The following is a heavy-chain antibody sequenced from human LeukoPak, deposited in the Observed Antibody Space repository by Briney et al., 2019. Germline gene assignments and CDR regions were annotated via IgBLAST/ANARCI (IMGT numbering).Heavy chain of an antibody. V-gene: IGHV1-8*01. CDR2: MNPNSGNT. D-gene: IGHD1-1*01. CDR1: GYTFTSYD. Sequence: GASVKVSCKASGYTFTSYDINWVRQATGQGLEWMGWMNPNSGNTGYAQKFQGRVTMTRNTSISTAYMELSSLRSEDTAVYYCARGQRDLERRSQDYWGQGTLVTVSS. J-gene: IGHJ4*02. CDR3: ARGQRDLERRSQDY.